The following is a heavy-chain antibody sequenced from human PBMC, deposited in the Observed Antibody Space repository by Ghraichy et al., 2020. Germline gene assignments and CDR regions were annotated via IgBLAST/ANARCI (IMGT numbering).Heavy chain of an antibody. CDR1: GFTFSYHS. V-gene: IGHV3-48*02. D-gene: IGHD1-26*01. J-gene: IGHJ4*02. Sequence: GESLNISCAASGFTFSYHSMNWVRQVPGKGLEWVAYMDSSSSFIYYADSVKGRFTISRDNAKNPLYLQMTSLRDEDTAIYFCTRDQGAWVYWGQGTLVTVSS. CDR2: MDSSSSFI. CDR3: TRDQGAWVY.